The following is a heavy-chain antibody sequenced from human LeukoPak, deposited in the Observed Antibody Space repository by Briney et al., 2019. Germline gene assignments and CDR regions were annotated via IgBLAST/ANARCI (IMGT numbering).Heavy chain of an antibody. J-gene: IGHJ6*02. Sequence: ASVKVSCKASGYTFTSYGVSWVRQAPGQGLEWMGWISAYNGNTNYAQKLQGRVTMTTDTSTSTAYMELRSLRSDDTAVYYCARDRPTVVTPDYYYGMDVWGQGTTVTVSS. CDR2: ISAYNGNT. CDR1: GYTFTSYG. CDR3: ARDRPTVVTPDYYYGMDV. V-gene: IGHV1-18*01. D-gene: IGHD4-23*01.